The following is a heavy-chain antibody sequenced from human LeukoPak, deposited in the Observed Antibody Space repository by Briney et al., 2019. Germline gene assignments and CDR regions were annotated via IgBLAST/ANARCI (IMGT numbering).Heavy chain of an antibody. CDR3: ARARREGAFDI. D-gene: IGHD1-1*01. V-gene: IGHV3-11*04. Sequence: TGGSLRLSCAASGFTFSDYYMSWIRQAPGKGLEWVSYISSSGSSIYYADSVKGRFTISRDNAKNSLHLQMNSLRDEDTAVYYCARARREGAFDIWGQGTMVTVSS. CDR1: GFTFSDYY. CDR2: ISSSGSSI. J-gene: IGHJ3*02.